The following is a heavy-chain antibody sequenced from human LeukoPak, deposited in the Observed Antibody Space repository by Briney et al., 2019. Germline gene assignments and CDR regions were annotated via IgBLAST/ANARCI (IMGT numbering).Heavy chain of an antibody. CDR2: ISYSGST. V-gene: IGHV4-39*02. Sequence: SETLSLTCTVSGGSISSSDFNWGWIRQPPGKGLEWIGVISYSGSTYYNPSLKSRVTISVDTSKSHFSLKLSSVTAADTAVYYCARDHRLYYYYMDVWGKGTTVTVSS. CDR3: ARDHRLYYYYMDV. J-gene: IGHJ6*03. CDR1: GGSISSSDFN.